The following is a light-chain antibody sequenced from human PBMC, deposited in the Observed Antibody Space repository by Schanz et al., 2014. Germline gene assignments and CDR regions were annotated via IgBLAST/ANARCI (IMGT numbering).Light chain of an antibody. CDR1: SSNIENNY. V-gene: IGLV1-40*01. J-gene: IGLJ3*02. CDR2: ANH. CDR3: QSYDRSLNAWV. Sequence: QSVLTQPPSVSAAPGQKVTISCSGSSSNIENNYVSWYQQFPGTAPKLLIFANHNRASGVPDRFSGSKSGASASLAITGLQAEDETDYYCQSYDRSLNAWVFGGGTKLTVL.